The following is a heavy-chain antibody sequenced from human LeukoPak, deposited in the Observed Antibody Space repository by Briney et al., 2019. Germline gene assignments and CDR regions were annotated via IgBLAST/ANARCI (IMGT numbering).Heavy chain of an antibody. CDR3: ARAPPFGSRDNNWFDP. D-gene: IGHD3-16*01. J-gene: IGHJ5*02. CDR1: GYTFTSYD. V-gene: IGHV1-8*03. Sequence: ASVKVSCKASGYTFTSYDINWVRQATGQGLEWMGWMNPNSGNTGYAQKFQGRVTITRNTSISTAYMELSSLRSEDTAVYYCARAPPFGSRDNNWFDPWGQGTLVTVSS. CDR2: MNPNSGNT.